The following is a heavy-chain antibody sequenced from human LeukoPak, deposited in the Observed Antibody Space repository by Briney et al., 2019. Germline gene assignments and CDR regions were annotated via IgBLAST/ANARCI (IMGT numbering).Heavy chain of an antibody. V-gene: IGHV4-38-2*02. CDR1: GYSISSGYH. CDR2: IYHSGST. Sequence: PSETLSLTCTVSGYSISSGYHWGWIRQPPGKGLEWIGSIYHSGSTYYNPSLKSRVTISVDTSKNQFSLKLSSVTAADTAVYYCARAEAYSSGWYWFDPWGQGTLVTVSS. D-gene: IGHD6-19*01. J-gene: IGHJ5*02. CDR3: ARAEAYSSGWYWFDP.